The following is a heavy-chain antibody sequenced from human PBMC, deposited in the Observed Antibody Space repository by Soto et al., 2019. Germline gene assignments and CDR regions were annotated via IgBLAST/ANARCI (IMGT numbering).Heavy chain of an antibody. J-gene: IGHJ4*02. CDR2: IPYDGTKK. V-gene: IGHV3-30*18. CDR3: AKGNYENYPLLDY. CDR1: GFAFSSYG. D-gene: IGHD3-3*01. Sequence: PGGSLRLSCAASGFAFSSYGMHWVRQAPGKGLEWVAVIPYDGTKKYYRESVKGRFTISRDNSKSTLYLQMNSLRAEDTALYYCAKGNYENYPLLDYWGQGTLVTVSS.